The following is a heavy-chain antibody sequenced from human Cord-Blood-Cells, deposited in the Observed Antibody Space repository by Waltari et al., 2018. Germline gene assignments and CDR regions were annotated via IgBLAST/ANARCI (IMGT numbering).Heavy chain of an antibody. V-gene: IGHV4-39*01. D-gene: IGHD1-26*01. CDR3: ARHIAGWDDAFDI. J-gene: IGHJ3*02. CDR1: GGSIRSSSYY. Sequence: QLQLQESGPGLVKPSETLSLTCPVSGGSIRSSSYYWGWIRQPPGKGLEWIGSIYYSGSTYYNPSLKSRVTISVDTSKNQFSLKLSSVTAADTAVYYCARHIAGWDDAFDIWGQGTMVTDSS. CDR2: IYYSGST.